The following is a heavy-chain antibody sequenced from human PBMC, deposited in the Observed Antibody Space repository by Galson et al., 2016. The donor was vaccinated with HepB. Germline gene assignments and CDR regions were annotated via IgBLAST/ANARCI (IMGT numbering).Heavy chain of an antibody. CDR1: GYTLTELS. V-gene: IGHV1-24*01. Sequence: SCKVSGYTLTELSMHWVRQAPGKGLEWMGGFDPEDGETIYAQRFQGRVTMTEDTSTDTAYMEQSSLRSEDTAVYYCALQEESGNYPVWGQGTTVTVSS. CDR2: FDPEDGET. J-gene: IGHJ6*02. D-gene: IGHD1-26*01. CDR3: ALQEESGNYPV.